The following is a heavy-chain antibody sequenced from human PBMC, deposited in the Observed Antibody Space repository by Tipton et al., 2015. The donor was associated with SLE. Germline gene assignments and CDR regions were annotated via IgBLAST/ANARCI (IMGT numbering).Heavy chain of an antibody. CDR1: GYSISSGYY. Sequence: TLSLTCTVSGYSISSGYYWGWIRQPPGKGLEWIGSIYHSGSTYYNPSLKSRVTISVDTSKNQFSLKLSSVTAADTAVYYCASEGSAAGRYFDLWGRGTLAPVSS. D-gene: IGHD6-13*01. V-gene: IGHV4-38-2*02. CDR3: ASEGSAAGRYFDL. J-gene: IGHJ2*01. CDR2: IYHSGST.